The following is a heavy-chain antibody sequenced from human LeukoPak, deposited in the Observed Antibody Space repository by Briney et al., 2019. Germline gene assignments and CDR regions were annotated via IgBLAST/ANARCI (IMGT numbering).Heavy chain of an antibody. J-gene: IGHJ5*02. V-gene: IGHV4-39*02. CDR3: ARDRYSSGWYWFDP. Sequence: SETLSLTCTVSGGSISSSSYYWGWIRQPPGKGLEWIGSIYYSGSTYYNPSLKSRVTISVDTSKSQFSLKLSSVTAADTAVYYCARDRYSSGWYWFDPWGQGTLVTVSS. CDR1: GGSISSSSYY. CDR2: IYYSGST. D-gene: IGHD6-19*01.